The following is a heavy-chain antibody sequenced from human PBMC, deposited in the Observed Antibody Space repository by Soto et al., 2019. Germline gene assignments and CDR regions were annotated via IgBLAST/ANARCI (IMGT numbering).Heavy chain of an antibody. Sequence: GGSLRLSCAASGFTFSGSAMHWVRQASGKGLEWVGRIRSKANSYATAYAASVKGRFTISRDNSKNTLYLEMNSLRAEDTAVYYCVVDTSGLLDYWGQGTQVTVSS. CDR1: GFTFSGSA. CDR3: VVDTSGLLDY. V-gene: IGHV3-73*01. CDR2: IRSKANSYAT. J-gene: IGHJ4*02. D-gene: IGHD3-22*01.